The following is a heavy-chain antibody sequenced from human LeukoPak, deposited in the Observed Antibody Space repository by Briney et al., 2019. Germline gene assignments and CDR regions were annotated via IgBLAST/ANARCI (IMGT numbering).Heavy chain of an antibody. CDR1: GYNFTNYG. J-gene: IGHJ4*02. Sequence: GESLKISCKGSGYNFTNYGIGWVRQMPGKGLGWMGIIYPADSYTRYSPSFRGQVTISADESNSTAYLQWSSLKASDTAMYYCARRSSSGGYYFDHWGQGTLVTVSS. V-gene: IGHV5-51*01. CDR2: IYPADSYT. CDR3: ARRSSSGGYYFDH. D-gene: IGHD3-16*01.